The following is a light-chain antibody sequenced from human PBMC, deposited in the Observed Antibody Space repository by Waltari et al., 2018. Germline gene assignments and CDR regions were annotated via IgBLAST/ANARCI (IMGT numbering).Light chain of an antibody. CDR3: AAWDDSLNGRGV. Sequence: QSVLTQPPSASRTPGQRVTIPCSGSSSNIGSNTVNWYQQLPGTAPQLLIYSNNQRPSGVPDRFSGSKSGTSASLAISGLQSEDEAYYYCAAWDDSLNGRGVFGGGTKLTVL. CDR1: SSNIGSNT. V-gene: IGLV1-44*01. CDR2: SNN. J-gene: IGLJ2*01.